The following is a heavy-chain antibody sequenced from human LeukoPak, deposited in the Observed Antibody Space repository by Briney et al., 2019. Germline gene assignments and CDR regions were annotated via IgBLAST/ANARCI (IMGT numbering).Heavy chain of an antibody. CDR1: GGSISSYY. D-gene: IGHD3-3*01. CDR3: ARLPTISKHYYGMDV. V-gene: IGHV4-59*08. J-gene: IGHJ6*02. Sequence: SGALSLTCTVSGGSISSYYWSWIRQPPGKGLEWIGYIYYSGSTNYNPSLKSRVTISVDTSKNQFSLKLSSVTAADTAVYYCARLPTISKHYYGMDVWGQGTTVTVSS. CDR2: IYYSGST.